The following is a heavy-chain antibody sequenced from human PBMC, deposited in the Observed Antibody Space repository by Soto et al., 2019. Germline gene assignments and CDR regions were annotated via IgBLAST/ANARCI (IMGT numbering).Heavy chain of an antibody. J-gene: IGHJ3*02. Sequence: GGSLRLSCAASGFTFSSYAMHWVRQAPGKGLEWVAVISYDGSTYYADSVKGRFTISRDNSKNTLYLQMNSLRAEDTAVYYCASPSVPSAIIDAFDMWGQGTMVTVSS. CDR3: ASPSVPSAIIDAFDM. D-gene: IGHD2-2*01. CDR1: GFTFSSYA. V-gene: IGHV3-30*14. CDR2: ISYDGST.